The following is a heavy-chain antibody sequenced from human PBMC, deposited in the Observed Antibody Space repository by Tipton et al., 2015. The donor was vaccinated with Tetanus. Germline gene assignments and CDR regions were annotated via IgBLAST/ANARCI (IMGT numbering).Heavy chain of an antibody. CDR2: IRSKANSYAT. D-gene: IGHD3-10*01. CDR3: TRLEFDYFDY. Sequence: SLRLSCAASGFTFSGSAMHWVRQASGKGLEWVGRIRSKANSYATAYAASVKGRFTISRDDSKNTAYLQMNSLKTEDTAVYYCTRLEFDYFDYWGQGTLVTVSS. J-gene: IGHJ4*02. V-gene: IGHV3-73*01. CDR1: GFTFSGSA.